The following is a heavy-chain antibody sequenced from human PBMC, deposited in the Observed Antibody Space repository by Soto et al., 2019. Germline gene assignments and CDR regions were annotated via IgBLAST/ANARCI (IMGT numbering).Heavy chain of an antibody. V-gene: IGHV3-21*01. Sequence: GSLRLSCAASGFTFSSYSMNWVRQAPGKGLEWVSSISSSSSYIYYADSVKGRFTISRDNAKNSLYLQMNSLRAEDTAVYYCARVVGYCSSTSCPVIAAAGHFDYWGQGTLVTVSS. D-gene: IGHD2-2*01. CDR3: ARVVGYCSSTSCPVIAAAGHFDY. J-gene: IGHJ4*02. CDR2: ISSSSSYI. CDR1: GFTFSSYS.